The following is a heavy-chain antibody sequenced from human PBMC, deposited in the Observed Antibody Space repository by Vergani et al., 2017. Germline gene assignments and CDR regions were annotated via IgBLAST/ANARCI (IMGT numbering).Heavy chain of an antibody. CDR2: INHSGST. V-gene: IGHV4-34*01. Sequence: QVQLQQWGPGLLKPSETLSLTCAVSGGSFSGYYWSWIRQPPGKGLEWIGEINHSGSTNYNPSLKSRVTISVDTSKNQFSLKLSSVTAADTAVYYCARGPPLYCSSTSCPGAFDIWGQGTMVTVSS. CDR1: GGSFSGYY. J-gene: IGHJ3*02. CDR3: ARGPPLYCSSTSCPGAFDI. D-gene: IGHD2-2*01.